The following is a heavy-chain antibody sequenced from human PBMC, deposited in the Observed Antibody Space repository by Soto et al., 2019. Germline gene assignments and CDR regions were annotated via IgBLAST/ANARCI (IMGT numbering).Heavy chain of an antibody. CDR1: GYSFTSYW. Sequence: RGEPLKISCKGSGYSFTSYWIGWVRQMSGKGLEWMGIIYPGDSDTRYSPSFQGQVTISADKSISTAYLQWSSLKASDTAMYYCARRLRRDGTISIYYFDYWGQGTLVTVSS. D-gene: IGHD2-2*02. CDR3: ARRLRRDGTISIYYFDY. CDR2: IYPGDSDT. J-gene: IGHJ4*02. V-gene: IGHV5-51*01.